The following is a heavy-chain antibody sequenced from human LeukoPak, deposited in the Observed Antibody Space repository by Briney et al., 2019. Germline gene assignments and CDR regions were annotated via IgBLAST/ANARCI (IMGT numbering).Heavy chain of an antibody. Sequence: PGGSLRLSCAASGFTFSSYWMSWVSQAPGKGLEWVANIKQDGSEKYYVDSVRGRFTISRDNAENSLYLQMNSLGAEDTAVYYCARGVPTGIDYFDFWGQGTLVTVSS. D-gene: IGHD1-1*01. CDR3: ARGVPTGIDYFDF. J-gene: IGHJ4*02. CDR1: GFTFSSYW. V-gene: IGHV3-7*01. CDR2: IKQDGSEK.